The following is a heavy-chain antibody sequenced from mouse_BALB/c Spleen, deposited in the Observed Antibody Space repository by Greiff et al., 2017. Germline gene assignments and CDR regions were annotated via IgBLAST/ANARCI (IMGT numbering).Heavy chain of an antibody. V-gene: IGHV2-9*02. CDR3: ARDGGAYYGNYYAMDY. CDR2: IWAGGST. D-gene: IGHD2-10*01. CDR1: GFSLTSYG. Sequence: VMLVESGPGLVAPSQSLSITCTVSGFSLTSYGVHWVRQPPGKGLEWLGVIWAGGSTNYNSALMSRLSISKDNSKSQVFLKMNSLQTDDTAMYYCARDGGAYYGNYYAMDYWGQGTSVTVSS. J-gene: IGHJ4*01.